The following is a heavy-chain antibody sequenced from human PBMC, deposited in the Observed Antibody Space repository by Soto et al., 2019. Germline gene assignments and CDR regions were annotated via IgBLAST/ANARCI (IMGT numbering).Heavy chain of an antibody. CDR3: ARDRDDYGSGNSYHRIDF. J-gene: IGHJ4*02. CDR2: IIPIFGTP. V-gene: IGHV1-69*01. D-gene: IGHD3-10*01. Sequence: QVQLVPSGAEVQKPGSSVKVSCKASVGIFSTYAISWLRQAPGQGLEGMGGIIPIFGTPNYAQRFQGRVTITADESTSTAYMERSRLRSEDTAVYYCARDRDDYGSGNSYHRIDFWGQGTLVTVSS. CDR1: VGIFSTYA.